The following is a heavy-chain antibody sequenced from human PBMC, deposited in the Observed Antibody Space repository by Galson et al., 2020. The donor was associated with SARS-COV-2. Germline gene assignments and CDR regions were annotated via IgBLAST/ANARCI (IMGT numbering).Heavy chain of an antibody. J-gene: IGHJ4*02. CDR3: AKGSSSSCYSNFEY. D-gene: IGHD2-2*01. CDR1: GFTFSSYD. V-gene: IGHV3-23*01. CDR2: ISSSSGSI. Sequence: GGSLRPSCAASGFTFSSYDMNWFRQAPGKGLEWVSGISSSSGSIYYADSVKGRFAIYRDNSKNTLHLQMNSLRAEDTAVYYCAKGSSSSCYSNFEYWGQATLVTVSS.